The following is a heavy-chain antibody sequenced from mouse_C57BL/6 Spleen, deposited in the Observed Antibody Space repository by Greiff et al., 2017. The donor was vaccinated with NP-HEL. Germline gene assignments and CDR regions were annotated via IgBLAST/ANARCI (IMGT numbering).Heavy chain of an antibody. CDR2: IYPGDGDT. Sequence: QVQLQQSGAELVKPGASVKISCKASGYAFSSYWMNWVKQRPGKGLEWIGQIYPGDGDTNYNGKFKGKATLTADKSSSTAYMQLSSLTSEDSAVYFCASEDYYGSSYWYFDVWGTGTTVTVSS. V-gene: IGHV1-80*01. CDR3: ASEDYYGSSYWYFDV. J-gene: IGHJ1*03. D-gene: IGHD1-1*01. CDR1: GYAFSSYW.